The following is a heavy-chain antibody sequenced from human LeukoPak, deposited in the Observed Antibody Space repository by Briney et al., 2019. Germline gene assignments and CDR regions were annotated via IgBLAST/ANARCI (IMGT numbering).Heavy chain of an antibody. J-gene: IGHJ3*02. CDR1: GFTFSSYS. CDR3: ARRYVDIGAFDI. CDR2: ISSSSSYL. Sequence: GGSLRLSCAASGFTFSSYSMNWVRQAPGKGLEWVSSISSSSSYLYYADSVKGRFTISRDNAKNSLYLQMNSLRAEDTAVYYCARRYVDIGAFDIWGQGTMVTVSS. V-gene: IGHV3-21*01. D-gene: IGHD2-2*03.